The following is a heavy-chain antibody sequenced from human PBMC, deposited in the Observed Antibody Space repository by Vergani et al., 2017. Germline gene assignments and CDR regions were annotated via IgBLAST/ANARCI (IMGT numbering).Heavy chain of an antibody. D-gene: IGHD3-22*01. CDR3: ARDRYYYDSSGYYVGGHDAFDI. CDR1: GFTFSSYW. J-gene: IGHJ3*02. CDR2: INSDGSST. Sequence: EVQLLESGGGLVKPGGSLRLSCAASGFTFSSYWMHWVRQAPGKGLVWVSRINSDGSSTSYADSVKGRFTISRDNAKNTLYLQMNSLRAEDTAVYYCARDRYYYDSSGYYVGGHDAFDIWGQGTMVTVSS. V-gene: IGHV3-74*01.